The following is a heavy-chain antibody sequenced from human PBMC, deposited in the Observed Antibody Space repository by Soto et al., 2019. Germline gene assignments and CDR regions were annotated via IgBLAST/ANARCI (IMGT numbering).Heavy chain of an antibody. CDR2: ISYDGSNK. Sequence: QVQLVESGGGVVQPGRSLRLSCAASGFTFSSYAMHWVRQAPGKGLEWVAVISYDGSNKYYADSVKGRFTISRDNSKNTLYLQMNSLRAEDTAVYYCAKDGGEYYDILTGYFDYWGQGTLVTVSS. CDR3: AKDGGEYYDILTGYFDY. J-gene: IGHJ4*02. D-gene: IGHD3-9*01. CDR1: GFTFSSYA. V-gene: IGHV3-30*04.